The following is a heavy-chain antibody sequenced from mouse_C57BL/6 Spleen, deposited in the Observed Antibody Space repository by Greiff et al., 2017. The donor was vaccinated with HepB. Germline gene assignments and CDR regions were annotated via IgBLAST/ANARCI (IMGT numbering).Heavy chain of an antibody. J-gene: IGHJ3*01. Sequence: QVQLQQSGPGLVQPSQSLSITCTVSGFSLTSYGVHWVRQSPGKGLEWLGVIWRGGSTDYNAAFMSRLSITKDKSKSQVFFKMNSLQADDTAIYYCAKERYGSSYRFAYWGQGTLVTVSA. CDR3: AKERYGSSYRFAY. CDR1: GFSLTSYG. V-gene: IGHV2-5*01. CDR2: IWRGGST. D-gene: IGHD1-1*01.